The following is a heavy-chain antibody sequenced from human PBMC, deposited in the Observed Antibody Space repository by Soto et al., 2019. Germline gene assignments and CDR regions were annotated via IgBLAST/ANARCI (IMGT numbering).Heavy chain of an antibody. CDR3: ARHSSGSWVYYYYMDV. Sequence: PSETLSLTCTVSGGSISSSAYYWGWIRQPPGKGLEWIGSIYYSGSTYYNPSLKSRVTISVDTSKNQFSLKLSSVTAADTAVYYFARHSSGSWVYYYYMDVWGKGTTVTVSS. CDR1: GGSISSSAYY. V-gene: IGHV4-39*01. D-gene: IGHD3-10*01. J-gene: IGHJ6*03. CDR2: IYYSGST.